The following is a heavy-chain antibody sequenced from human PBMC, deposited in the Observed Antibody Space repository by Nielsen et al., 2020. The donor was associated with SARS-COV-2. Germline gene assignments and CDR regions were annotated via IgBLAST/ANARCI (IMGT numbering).Heavy chain of an antibody. J-gene: IGHJ4*02. CDR3: ASQPYCSTTSCPYYFDY. CDR2: INPSGGST. D-gene: IGHD2-2*01. Sequence: WVRQAPGQGLEWMGIINPSGGSTSYAQKFQGRVTMTRDTSTSTVYMELSSLRSEDSAVYSCASQPYCSTTSCPYYFDYWGQGTLVTVSS. V-gene: IGHV1-46*01.